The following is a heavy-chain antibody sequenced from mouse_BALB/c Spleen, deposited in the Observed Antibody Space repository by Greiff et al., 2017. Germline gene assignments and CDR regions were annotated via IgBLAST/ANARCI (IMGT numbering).Heavy chain of an antibody. D-gene: IGHD2-3*01. CDR1: GFSLTSYG. CDR2: IWAGGST. CDR3: AREGGWLLRTAMDY. V-gene: IGHV2-9*02. J-gene: IGHJ4*01. Sequence: VKLVESGPGLVAPSQSLSITCTVSGFSLTSYGVHWVRQPPGKGLEWLGVIWAGGSTNYNSALMSRLSISKDNSKSQVFLKMNSLQTDDTAMYYCAREGGWLLRTAMDYWGQGTSVTVSS.